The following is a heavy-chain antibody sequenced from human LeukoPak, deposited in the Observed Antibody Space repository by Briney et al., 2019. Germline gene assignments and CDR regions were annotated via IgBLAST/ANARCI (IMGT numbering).Heavy chain of an antibody. CDR1: GFTLSSYG. CDR2: ISGSGGST. J-gene: IGHJ4*02. D-gene: IGHD5-18*01. CDR3: AKGQRYSYIFDY. V-gene: IGHV3-23*01. Sequence: PGGSLRLSCAASGFTLSSYGMSWVRQAPGKGLEWVSAISGSGGSTYYADSVKGRFTISRDNSKNTLYLQMNSLRAEDTAVYYCAKGQRYSYIFDYWGQGTLVTVSS.